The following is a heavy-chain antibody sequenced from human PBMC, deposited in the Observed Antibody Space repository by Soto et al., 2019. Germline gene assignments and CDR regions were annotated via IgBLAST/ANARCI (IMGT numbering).Heavy chain of an antibody. V-gene: IGHV3-23*01. CDR2: ISGSGGRS. CDR1: GFTFSNYA. Sequence: EVQLLDSGGGLVQPGGSLRLSCAASGFTFSNYAMTWVRQGPGKGLEWVSGISGSGGRSYYAGSVKGRFTIPRDNSKSTLYLQMNSLRAEATAVYYCAKAYFVWSSEQPYYFDYLGQGTLVTVSS. D-gene: IGHD3-16*01. CDR3: AKAYFVWSSEQPYYFDY. J-gene: IGHJ4*02.